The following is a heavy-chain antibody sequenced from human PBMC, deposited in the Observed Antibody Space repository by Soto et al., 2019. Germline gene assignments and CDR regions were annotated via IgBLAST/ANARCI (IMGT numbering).Heavy chain of an antibody. J-gene: IGHJ3*01. D-gene: IGHD3-16*02. CDR3: ASPTSCRDTTCLREAFVL. V-gene: IGHV1-24*01. Sequence: QVQLVQSGAEVXKPGASVRVSCKVSGNTVIELSIHWVRQVPGKGLEXVGGFDPEDGEVFYAQKFDGRGTXXXXXXXXXXXXXXXXXXXXXXXVDYCASPTSCRDTTCLREAFVLWGQGTMGTV. CDR1: GNTVIELS. CDR2: FDPEDGEV.